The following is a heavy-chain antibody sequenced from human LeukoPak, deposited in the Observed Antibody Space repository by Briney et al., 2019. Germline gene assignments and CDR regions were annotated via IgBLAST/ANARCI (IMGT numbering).Heavy chain of an antibody. CDR3: ARLGHQLHMYCSGGSCYLDY. V-gene: IGHV5-51*01. CDR2: IYPGDSDT. CDR1: GYSFTSYW. J-gene: IGHJ4*02. Sequence: GESLKISCKGSGYSFTSYWIGWVRQMPGKGLEWMGIIYPGDSDTRYSPSFQGQVTISADKSISTAYLQWSSLKASDTAMYYCARLGHQLHMYCSGGSCYLDYWGQGTLVTVSS. D-gene: IGHD2-15*01.